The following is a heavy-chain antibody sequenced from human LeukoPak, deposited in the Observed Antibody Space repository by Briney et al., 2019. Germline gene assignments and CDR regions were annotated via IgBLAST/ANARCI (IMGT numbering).Heavy chain of an antibody. J-gene: IGHJ5*02. CDR2: ISSTSSYI. D-gene: IGHD5-18*01. CDR3: ARGQLWQTGWFDP. Sequence: GGSLRLSCATSGFTFSDYSMHWVRQAPGKGLEWVSCISSTSSYIYYADSVRGRFTISRDNAKNSLYLQMNSLRAEDTAVYYCARGQLWQTGWFDPWGQGTLVTVSS. CDR1: GFTFSDYS. V-gene: IGHV3-21*01.